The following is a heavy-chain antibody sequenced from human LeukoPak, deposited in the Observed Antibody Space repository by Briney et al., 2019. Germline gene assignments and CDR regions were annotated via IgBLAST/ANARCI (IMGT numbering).Heavy chain of an antibody. V-gene: IGHV3-23*01. CDR3: AELGITMIGGV. Sequence: GGSLRLSCAASGFTFSTFGMSWVRQAPGKGLEWVSGISGSGGSKYYADSVKGRFTISRDKSKNSLYLQMNSLRAEDTAVYYCAELGITMIGGVWGKGTTVTISS. J-gene: IGHJ6*04. CDR2: ISGSGGSK. CDR1: GFTFSTFG. D-gene: IGHD3-10*02.